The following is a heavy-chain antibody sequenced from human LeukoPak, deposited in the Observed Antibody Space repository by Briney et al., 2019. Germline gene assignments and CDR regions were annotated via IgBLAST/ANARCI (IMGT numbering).Heavy chain of an antibody. CDR2: IYPGDSDT. D-gene: IGHD3-22*01. J-gene: IGHJ3*02. V-gene: IGHV5-51*01. CDR1: GYYFTNYW. Sequence: GESLKISCEGSGYYFTNYWIGWVRQMPGKGLEWMGIIYPGDSDTRYSPSFQGQVTISADKSISTAYLQWSSLKASDTAMYYCARNRAPNTMIAPPDAFDIWGQGTMVTVSS. CDR3: ARNRAPNTMIAPPDAFDI.